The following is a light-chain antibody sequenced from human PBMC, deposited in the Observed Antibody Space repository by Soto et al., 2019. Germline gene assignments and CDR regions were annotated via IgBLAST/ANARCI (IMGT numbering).Light chain of an antibody. J-gene: IGKJ3*01. V-gene: IGKV3-20*01. CDR3: QQYRSSPFT. Sequence: EIVLTQSPGTLSLSPGERATLSCRASQSISSSFLAWYQQRPGQAPRLLIHGVSSKAAGIPDRFSGSGSGTDFTLTINRLEPEDFALYFCQQYRSSPFTFGPGTQQEIK. CDR1: QSISSSF. CDR2: GVS.